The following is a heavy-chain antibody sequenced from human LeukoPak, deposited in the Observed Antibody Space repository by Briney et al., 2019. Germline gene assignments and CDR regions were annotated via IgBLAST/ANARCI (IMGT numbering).Heavy chain of an antibody. V-gene: IGHV4-34*01. D-gene: IGHD2-21*01. CDR3: ARRRWGFHYYFDY. J-gene: IGHJ4*02. CDR2: INHSGST. CDR1: GFTFSSYW. Sequence: NPGGSLRLSCAASGFTFSSYWMSWVRQAPGKGLEWIGEINHSGSTNYNPSLKSRVTISVDTSKNQFSLKLSSVTAADTAVYYCARRRWGFHYYFDYWGQGTLVTVSS.